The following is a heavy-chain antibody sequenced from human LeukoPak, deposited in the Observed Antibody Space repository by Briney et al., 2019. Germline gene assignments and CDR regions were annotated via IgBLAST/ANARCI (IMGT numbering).Heavy chain of an antibody. CDR2: ISWNSGSI. J-gene: IGHJ4*02. CDR3: AKLDSGSYGGYFDY. Sequence: GRSLRLSCAASGFTFDDYAMHWVRQAPGKGLEWVSGISWNSGSIGYADSVKGRFTISRDNAKNSLYLQMNSLRAEDTALCYCAKLDSGSYGGYFDYWGQGTLVTVSS. V-gene: IGHV3-9*01. D-gene: IGHD1-26*01. CDR1: GFTFDDYA.